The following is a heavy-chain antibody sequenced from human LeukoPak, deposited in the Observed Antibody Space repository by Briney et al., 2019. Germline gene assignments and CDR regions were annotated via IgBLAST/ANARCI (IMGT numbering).Heavy chain of an antibody. CDR1: GGTFSSYA. CDR3: ARGPPAIEMATPRGWFDP. D-gene: IGHD5-24*01. Sequence: ASVKVSCKASGGTFSSYAISWVRQAPGQGLEWMGEIIPIFGTANYAQKFQGRVTITADESTSTAYMELSSLRSEDTAVYYCARGPPAIEMATPRGWFDPWGQGTLVTVSS. J-gene: IGHJ5*02. CDR2: IIPIFGTA. V-gene: IGHV1-69*13.